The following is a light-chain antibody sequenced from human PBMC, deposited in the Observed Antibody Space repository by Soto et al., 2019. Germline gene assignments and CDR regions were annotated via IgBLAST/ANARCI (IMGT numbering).Light chain of an antibody. Sequence: QSVLTQPASVSGSPGQSITISCAGTSSDIGGYNYVSWYQQHPGKAPKVMIYEVSNRPSGVSNRFSGSKSGNTASLTISGLQAEDEADYYCSSYTSSSTLDVFGSGTTVTVL. CDR3: SSYTSSSTLDV. J-gene: IGLJ1*01. CDR1: SSDIGGYNY. CDR2: EVS. V-gene: IGLV2-14*01.